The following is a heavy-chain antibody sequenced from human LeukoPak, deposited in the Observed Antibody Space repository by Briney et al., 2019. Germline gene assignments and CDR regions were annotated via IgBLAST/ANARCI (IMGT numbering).Heavy chain of an antibody. J-gene: IGHJ4*02. CDR1: GFTFSRHT. CDR3: VKDRAAVLEY. D-gene: IGHD2-15*01. CDR2: ISFDGTKL. Sequence: GGSLRLSCAASGFTFSRHTMHWVRQAPGKGLEWVAVISFDGTKLYYADSVKGRFTIARDNSKNTLYLQMSSLRGQDTAIYYCVKDRAAVLEYWGQGTLVTASS. V-gene: IGHV3-30*18.